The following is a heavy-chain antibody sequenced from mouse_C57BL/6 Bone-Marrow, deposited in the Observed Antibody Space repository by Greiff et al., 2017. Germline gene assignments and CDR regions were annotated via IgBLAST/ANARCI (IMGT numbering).Heavy chain of an antibody. Sequence: VQLQQSGAELVRPGTSVKLSCKASGYTFTSYWMHWVKQRPGQGLEWIGVIDPSDSYTNYNQKFKGKATLTVDTSSSTAYMQLSSLTSEDSAVYYCARSNAWFAYWGQGTLVTVSA. CDR3: ARSNAWFAY. CDR2: IDPSDSYT. V-gene: IGHV1-59*01. J-gene: IGHJ3*01. CDR1: GYTFTSYW.